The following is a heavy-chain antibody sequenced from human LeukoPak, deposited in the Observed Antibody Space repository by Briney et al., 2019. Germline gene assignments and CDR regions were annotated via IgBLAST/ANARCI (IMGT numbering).Heavy chain of an antibody. J-gene: IGHJ3*02. Sequence: ASVKVSCKASGYTFTGYYIHWVRQAPGQGLEWMGWINPNSGGTNYAQNFQGRVTMTRDTSISTAYMELSRLRSDDTAVYYCARESRKNTMIVVVITTAAFDIWGQGTMVTVSS. CDR1: GYTFTGYY. CDR2: INPNSGGT. D-gene: IGHD3-22*01. CDR3: ARESRKNTMIVVVITTAAFDI. V-gene: IGHV1-2*02.